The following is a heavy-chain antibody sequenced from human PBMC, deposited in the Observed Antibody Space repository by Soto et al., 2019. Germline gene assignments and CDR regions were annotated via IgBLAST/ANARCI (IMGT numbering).Heavy chain of an antibody. D-gene: IGHD3-10*01. CDR2: VNHSGEA. V-gene: IGHV4-34*01. J-gene: IGHJ5*02. CDR3: TRAERFPRYWFDP. Sequence: PSETLSLTCGVYGGSFRNYYWIWGRKPPGKGLEWIGEVNHSGEATYNPSLQSRITISLDTSNNQFSLKMTSVTAADTAMYFCTRAERFPRYWFDPWGQGTQVTVSS. CDR1: GGSFRNYY.